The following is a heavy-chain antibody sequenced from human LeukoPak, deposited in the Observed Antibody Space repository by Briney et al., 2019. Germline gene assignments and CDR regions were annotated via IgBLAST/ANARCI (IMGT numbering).Heavy chain of an antibody. CDR2: ISSSSSYI. V-gene: IGHV3-21*01. Sequence: GGSLRLSCAASGFTFSSYSMNWVRQAPGKGLEWVSSISSSSSYIYYADSVKGRFTISRDNAKNSLYLQINSLRAEDTAVYYCARGGRRDLGYCSSTSCYAQYYFDYWGQGTLVTVSS. CDR1: GFTFSSYS. CDR3: ARGGRRDLGYCSSTSCYAQYYFDY. D-gene: IGHD2-2*01. J-gene: IGHJ4*02.